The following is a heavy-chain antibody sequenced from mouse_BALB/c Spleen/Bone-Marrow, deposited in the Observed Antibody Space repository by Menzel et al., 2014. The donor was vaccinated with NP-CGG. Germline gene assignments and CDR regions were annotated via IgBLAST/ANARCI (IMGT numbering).Heavy chain of an antibody. CDR2: ISSGGST. CDR1: GFTFSSYA. D-gene: IGHD2-10*02. Sequence: EVMLVESGGGLGKPGGSLKLSCAASGFTFSSYAMSWVRQTPEKRLEWVASISSGGSTYYPDSVKGRFTISRGNARNILYLQMSSLRSEDTAMYYCAREEYGQKVYAMDYWGQGTSVTVSS. J-gene: IGHJ4*01. CDR3: AREEYGQKVYAMDY. V-gene: IGHV5-6-5*01.